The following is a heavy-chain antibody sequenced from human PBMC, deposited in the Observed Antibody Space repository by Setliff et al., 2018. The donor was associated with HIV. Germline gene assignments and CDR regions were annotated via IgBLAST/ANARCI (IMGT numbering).Heavy chain of an antibody. CDR1: SSTFTSYG. V-gene: IGHV1-18*01. CDR3: ATGRGEYSSGWYRNAFDI. CDR2: ISAYNGNT. Sequence: GASVKVSCKASSSTFTSYGIHWVRRAPGQGLEWMGWISAYNGNTNYAQKVQGRVTMTTDTSTSTAYMELRSLRSDDTAVYYCATGRGEYSSGWYRNAFDIWGQGTMVTVSS. J-gene: IGHJ3*02. D-gene: IGHD6-19*01.